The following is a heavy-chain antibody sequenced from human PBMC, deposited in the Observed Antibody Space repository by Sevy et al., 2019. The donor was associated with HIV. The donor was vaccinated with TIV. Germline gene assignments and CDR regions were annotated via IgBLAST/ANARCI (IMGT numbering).Heavy chain of an antibody. D-gene: IGHD1-26*01. CDR2: IRSKAYGGTT. V-gene: IGHV3-49*04. CDR3: TRVEGAADWGMDV. J-gene: IGHJ6*02. CDR1: GFTFDDYT. Sequence: GGSLRLSCRASGFTFDDYTMSWVRQAPGKGLEWVAFIRSKAYGGTTEYAESVKGRFTISRDESKCIAYLQMNSLKTEVTAVEYCTRVEGAADWGMDVWGQGTTVTVSS.